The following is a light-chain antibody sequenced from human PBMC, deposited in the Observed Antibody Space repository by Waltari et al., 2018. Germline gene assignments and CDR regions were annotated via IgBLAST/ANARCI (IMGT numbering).Light chain of an antibody. J-gene: IGLJ3*02. CDR1: TNDVGAYQY. V-gene: IGLV2-8*01. Sequence: QSALTQPPSASGSLGQSVTISCPGTTNDVGAYQYVSWYQQYPGKAPKLLIYDVTKRPSGVSDRFSGSKSGRTASLTVSGLQPEDEAIYSCCSYAGADSLLFGGGTKLTVL. CDR3: CSYAGADSLL. CDR2: DVT.